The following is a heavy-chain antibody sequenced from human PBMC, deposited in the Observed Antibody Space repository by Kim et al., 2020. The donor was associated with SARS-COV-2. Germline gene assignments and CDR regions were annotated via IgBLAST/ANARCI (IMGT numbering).Heavy chain of an antibody. D-gene: IGHD6-19*01. J-gene: IGHJ2*01. V-gene: IGHV3-23*01. Sequence: GGSLRLSCAASGFTFSSYAMSWVRQAPGKGLEWVSAISGSGGSTYYADSVKGRFTISRDNSKNTLYLQMNSLRAEDTAVYYCAKDGGIAVAGSSQDWYFDLWGRGTLVTVSS. CDR2: ISGSGGST. CDR1: GFTFSSYA. CDR3: AKDGGIAVAGSSQDWYFDL.